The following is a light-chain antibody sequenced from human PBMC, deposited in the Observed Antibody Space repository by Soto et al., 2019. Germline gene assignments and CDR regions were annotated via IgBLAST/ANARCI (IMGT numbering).Light chain of an antibody. Sequence: DIQMTQSPSTLSGSVGDRVTITCRASQTISSWLAWYQQKPGKAPKLLIYKASTLKSGVPSRFSGSGSGTEFTLTISSLQLDDFGTYYCQQYNSYSEAFGQGTKVDIK. CDR1: QTISSW. V-gene: IGKV1-5*03. CDR3: QQYNSYSEA. CDR2: KAS. J-gene: IGKJ1*01.